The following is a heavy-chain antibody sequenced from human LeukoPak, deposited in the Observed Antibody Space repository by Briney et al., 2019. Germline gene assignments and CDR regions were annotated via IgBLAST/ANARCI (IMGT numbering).Heavy chain of an antibody. J-gene: IGHJ4*02. CDR2: IYYSGST. CDR3: ARGLYCSGGSCLEGIFDY. V-gene: IGHV4-31*03. Sequence: SQTLSLTCTVSGGSISSGGYYWSWIRQHPGKGLEWIGYIYYSGSTYYNPSLKSRVTISVDTSKNQFSLKLSSVTAADTAVYYCARGLYCSGGSCLEGIFDYWGQGTLVTVSS. D-gene: IGHD2-15*01. CDR1: GGSISSGGYY.